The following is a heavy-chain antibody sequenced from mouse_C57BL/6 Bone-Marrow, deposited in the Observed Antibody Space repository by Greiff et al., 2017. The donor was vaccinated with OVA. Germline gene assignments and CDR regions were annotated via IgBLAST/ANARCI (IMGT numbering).Heavy chain of an antibody. CDR2: IYPGDGDT. J-gene: IGHJ2*01. Sequence: VQLQQSGPELVKPGASVKISCKASGYAFSSSWMNWVKQRPGKGLEWIGRIYPGDGDTNYNGKFKGKATLTADKSSSTAYMQLSSLTSEDSAVYFCARPYGNSFDYWGQGTTLTVSS. V-gene: IGHV1-82*01. CDR1: GYAFSSSW. D-gene: IGHD2-1*01. CDR3: ARPYGNSFDY.